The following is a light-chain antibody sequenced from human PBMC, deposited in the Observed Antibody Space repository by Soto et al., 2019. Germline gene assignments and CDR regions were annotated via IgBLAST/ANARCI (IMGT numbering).Light chain of an antibody. CDR3: QQSNGFPIT. J-gene: IGKJ3*01. CDR2: AAS. Sequence: DIQMTQSPSSVSASVGDRVTITCRASQGTSTWLAWYQQKPGKAPKLLIYAASTLQSGVPSRFCGSRSGTDFTLTISSLQPEDFATYYCQQSNGFPITFGPGTKVDLK. V-gene: IGKV1-12*01. CDR1: QGTSTW.